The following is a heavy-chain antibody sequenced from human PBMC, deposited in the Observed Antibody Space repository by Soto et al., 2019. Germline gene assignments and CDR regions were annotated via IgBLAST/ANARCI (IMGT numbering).Heavy chain of an antibody. CDR2: ISSSGSTI. CDR3: ARDPRIQLWLQTREYYFDY. CDR1: GFTFSDYY. D-gene: IGHD5-18*01. Sequence: GGSLRLSCAASGFTFSDYYMSWIRQAPGKELEWVSYISSSGSTIYYADSVKGRFTISRDNAKNSLYLQMNSLRAEDTAVYYCARDPRIQLWLQTREYYFDYWGQGTLVTVSS. V-gene: IGHV3-11*01. J-gene: IGHJ4*02.